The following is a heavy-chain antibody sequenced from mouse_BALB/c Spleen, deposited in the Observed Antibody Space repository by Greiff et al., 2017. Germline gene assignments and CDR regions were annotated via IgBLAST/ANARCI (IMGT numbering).Heavy chain of an antibody. J-gene: IGHJ2*01. D-gene: IGHD1-1*01. V-gene: IGHV5-6*01. Sequence: DVQLVESGGDLVKPGGSLKLSCAASGFTFSSYGMSWVRQTPDKRLEWVATISSGGSYTYYPDSVKGRFTISRDNAKNTLYLQMSSLKSEDTAMYYCARSGGTTVVSNFDYWGQGTTLTVSS. CDR1: GFTFSSYG. CDR3: ARSGGTTVVSNFDY. CDR2: ISSGGSYT.